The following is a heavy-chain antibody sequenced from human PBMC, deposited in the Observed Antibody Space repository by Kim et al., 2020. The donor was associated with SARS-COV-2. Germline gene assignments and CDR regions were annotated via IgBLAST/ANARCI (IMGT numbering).Heavy chain of an antibody. J-gene: IGHJ4*02. CDR2: IYSDSDATT. Sequence: GGSLRLSCGVSGFTVSNNYMSWVRQAPGKGLEWVSTIYSDSDATTYYADSVKGRFTVSRHNSKNMLYLHMNSLRAEDTAVYYCAREASGSYFWGQGTLVTVSS. V-gene: IGHV3-66*01. D-gene: IGHD1-26*01. CDR3: AREASGSYF. CDR1: GFTVSNNY.